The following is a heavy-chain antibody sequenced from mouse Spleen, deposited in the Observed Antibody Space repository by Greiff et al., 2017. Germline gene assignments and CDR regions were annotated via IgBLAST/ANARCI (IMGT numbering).Heavy chain of an antibody. Sequence: EVKLQESGGGLVKPGGSLKLSCAASGFTFSDYGMHWVRQAPEKGLEWVAYISSGSSTIYYADTVKGRFTISRDNAKNTLFLQMTSLRSEDTAMYYCARRSYSYYSYDVGYAMDYWGQGTSVTVSS. CDR2: ISSGSSTI. D-gene: IGHD2-12*01. CDR3: ARRSYSYYSYDVGYAMDY. V-gene: IGHV5-17*01. J-gene: IGHJ4*01. CDR1: GFTFSDYG.